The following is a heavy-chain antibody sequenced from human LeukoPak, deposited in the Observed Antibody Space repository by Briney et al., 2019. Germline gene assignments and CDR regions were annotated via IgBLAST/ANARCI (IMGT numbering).Heavy chain of an antibody. V-gene: IGHV3-11*04. Sequence: GGSLRLSCAASEFSVGSNYMTWVRQAPGKGLQWVSYISSSGHIIYYADSVKGRFTISRDNAKNSLYLQMNSLRVEDTAVYYCARCGRITTLGVAGRTGFDPWGQGTLVTVSS. CDR1: EFSVGSNY. J-gene: IGHJ5*02. CDR3: ARCGRITTLGVAGRTGFDP. CDR2: ISSSGHII. D-gene: IGHD3-3*01.